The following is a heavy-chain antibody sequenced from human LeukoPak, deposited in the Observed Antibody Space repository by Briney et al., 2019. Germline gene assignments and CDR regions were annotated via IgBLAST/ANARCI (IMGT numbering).Heavy chain of an antibody. Sequence: KPSETLSLTCGVSGYSISLGYYWSWIRQAPGKGLEWIGYIYNSGSTKYNPSLKSRVTMSIDTSKNQFSLNLNSVTAADTAVYYCARHGGSWTFDYWGQGTLVTVSS. V-gene: IGHV4-59*08. J-gene: IGHJ4*02. CDR3: ARHGGSWTFDY. D-gene: IGHD6-13*01. CDR1: GYSISLGYY. CDR2: IYNSGST.